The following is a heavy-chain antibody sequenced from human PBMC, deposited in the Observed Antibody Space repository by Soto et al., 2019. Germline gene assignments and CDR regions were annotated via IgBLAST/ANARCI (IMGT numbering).Heavy chain of an antibody. CDR1: GYTFTSYG. CDR3: ARNSCYMLQWFDP. J-gene: IGHJ5*02. V-gene: IGHV1-18*01. Sequence: QVQLVQSGAEVKKPGASVKVSCKASGYTFTSYGISWLRQAPGQGLEWMGWISAFNGNSNFAQKFQGRVTMTTDTSTSTAYMELRSLRSDDTAVYYCARNSCYMLQWFDPWGQGTLVTVSS. D-gene: IGHD3-10*01. CDR2: ISAFNGNS.